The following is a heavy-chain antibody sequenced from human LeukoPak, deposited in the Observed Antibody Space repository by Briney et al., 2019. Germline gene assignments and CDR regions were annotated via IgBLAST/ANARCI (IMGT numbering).Heavy chain of an antibody. J-gene: IGHJ4*02. CDR3: ARDLGYGDSTAVYFDY. CDR2: IIPILGIA. Sequence: ASVKVSCKASGGTFSSYTISWVRQAPGQGPEWMGRIIPILGIANYAQKFQGRVTITADKSTSTAYMELSSLRSEDTAVYYCARDLGYGDSTAVYFDYWGQGTLVTVSS. CDR1: GGTFSSYT. D-gene: IGHD4-17*01. V-gene: IGHV1-69*04.